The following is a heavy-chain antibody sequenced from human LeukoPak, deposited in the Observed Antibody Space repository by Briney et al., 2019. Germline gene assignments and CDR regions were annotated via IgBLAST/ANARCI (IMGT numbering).Heavy chain of an antibody. V-gene: IGHV4-34*01. CDR1: GGSFSGYY. J-gene: IGHJ4*02. Sequence: SETLSLTCAVYGGSFSGYYWSWIRQPPGKGLEWIGEINHSGSTNYNPSLKSQVTISVDTSKNQFSLKLSSVTAADTAVYYCARGLYYYDSSGYNGPFDYWGQGTLVTVSS. D-gene: IGHD3-22*01. CDR3: ARGLYYYDSSGYNGPFDY. CDR2: INHSGST.